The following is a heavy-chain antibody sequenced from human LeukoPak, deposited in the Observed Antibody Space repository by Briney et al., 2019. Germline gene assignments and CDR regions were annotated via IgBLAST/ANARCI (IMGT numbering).Heavy chain of an antibody. V-gene: IGHV4-38-2*01. CDR1: GYSISSGYY. Sequence: PSETPSLTCAVSGYSISSGYYWGWIRQPPGKGLEWIGSIYHSGSTYYNPSLKSRVTISVDTSKNQFSLKLSSVTAADTAVYYCAREHYDSSGYPPYFDYWGQGTLVTVSS. J-gene: IGHJ4*02. CDR3: AREHYDSSGYPPYFDY. D-gene: IGHD3-22*01. CDR2: IYHSGST.